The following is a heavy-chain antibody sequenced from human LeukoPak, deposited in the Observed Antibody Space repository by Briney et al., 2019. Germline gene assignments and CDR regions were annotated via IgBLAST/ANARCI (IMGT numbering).Heavy chain of an antibody. Sequence: PSESLSLTCTVSGGSISSSSYYWSWIRQPPGKGLEWIGEINHSGSTNYNPSLKSRVTISVDTSKNQFSLKLSSVTAADTAVYYCAREVPAAMLFNWFDPWGQGTLVTVSS. CDR2: INHSGST. D-gene: IGHD2-2*01. V-gene: IGHV4-39*07. CDR3: AREVPAAMLFNWFDP. CDR1: GGSISSSSYY. J-gene: IGHJ5*02.